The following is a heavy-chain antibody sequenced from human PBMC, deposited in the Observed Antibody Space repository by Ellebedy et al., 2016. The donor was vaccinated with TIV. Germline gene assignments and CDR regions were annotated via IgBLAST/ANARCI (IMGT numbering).Heavy chain of an antibody. V-gene: IGHV3-7*01. J-gene: IGHJ4*01. Sequence: GGSLRLXCAASGLIFSNVWMGWVRQDPGKGLEWVANINKDGSEKYYADSVKGRFIISRDNAKNSSFLQMNSLRGDDAAMYYCTGRGGCNTSCSDHWGHGTVVSVSS. CDR1: GLIFSNVW. D-gene: IGHD3-16*01. CDR2: INKDGSEK. CDR3: TGRGGCNTSCSDH.